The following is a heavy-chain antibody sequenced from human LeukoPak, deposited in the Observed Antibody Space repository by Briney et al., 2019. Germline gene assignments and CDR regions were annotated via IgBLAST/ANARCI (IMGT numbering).Heavy chain of an antibody. Sequence: GRSLRLSCAASGFTFSSYAMHWVRQAPGKGLEWVAAISYDGSNKYYADSVKGRFTISRDNSKNTLYLQMNSLRAEDTAVYYCARGRGSGSYYNSPGWFDPWGQGTLVTVSS. CDR2: ISYDGSNK. D-gene: IGHD3-10*01. CDR1: GFTFSSYA. J-gene: IGHJ5*02. CDR3: ARGRGSGSYYNSPGWFDP. V-gene: IGHV3-30-3*01.